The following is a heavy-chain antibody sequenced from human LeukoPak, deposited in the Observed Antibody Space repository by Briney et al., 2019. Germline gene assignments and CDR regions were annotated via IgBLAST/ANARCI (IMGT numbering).Heavy chain of an antibody. CDR1: GASIRNYY. V-gene: IGHV4-59*08. CDR2: SYYTGNT. J-gene: IGHJ4*02. CDR3: ATQAGGTNSGSFDF. D-gene: IGHD1-14*01. Sequence: SETLSPTCTVSGASIRNYYWNWVRQPLGRGLEWIGNSYYTGNTNYSPSLKSRVSISVDTSKNQFSLMLTSVTAADTAVYYCATQAGGTNSGSFDFWGQGTLVTVSS.